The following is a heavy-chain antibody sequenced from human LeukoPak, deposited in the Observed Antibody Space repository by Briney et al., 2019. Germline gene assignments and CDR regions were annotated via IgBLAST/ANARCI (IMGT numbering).Heavy chain of an antibody. V-gene: IGHV4-59*13. CDR1: GDSISSYY. J-gene: IGHJ4*02. CDR2: VHYSGRT. CDR3: ATSPGAARTNNHFDS. Sequence: SETLSLTCSVPGDSISSYYWSWIRQPPGKGLEWIGYVHYSGRTNYNTSLKSRVTMSVDTSKNQFSLMVSAVTAADTAVYYCATSPGAARTNNHFDSWGQGTLVTVSS. D-gene: IGHD2-8*01.